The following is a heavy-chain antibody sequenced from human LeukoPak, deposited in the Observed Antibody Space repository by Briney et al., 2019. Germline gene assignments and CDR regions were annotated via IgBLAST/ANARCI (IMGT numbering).Heavy chain of an antibody. CDR2: IYPGDSDT. D-gene: IGHD6-19*01. CDR3: ARLSYKWLVQGRWFDP. V-gene: IGHV5-51*01. Sequence: GESLKISCKGSGYSFTSCWIGWVRQMPGKGLEWMGIIYPGDSDTRYSPSFQGQVTISADKSISTAYLQWSSLKASDTAMYYCARLSYKWLVQGRWFDPWGQGTLVTVSS. CDR1: GYSFTSCW. J-gene: IGHJ5*02.